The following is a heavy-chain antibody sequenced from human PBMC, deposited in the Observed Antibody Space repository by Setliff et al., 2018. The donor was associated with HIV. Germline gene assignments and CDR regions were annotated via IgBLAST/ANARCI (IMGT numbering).Heavy chain of an antibody. J-gene: IGHJ4*02. CDR1: GASFSDYS. CDR3: AKSPGFTGYGGSG. CDR2: INHSGST. Sequence: SETLSLTCAVYGASFSDYSWSWIRQPPGKGLEWIGEINHSGSTNYNPSLKTRVTISVDTSKNQFSLKLTSVTAADTAVYYCAKSPGFTGYGGSGWGQGTLVPSPQ. D-gene: IGHD5-12*01. V-gene: IGHV4-34*01.